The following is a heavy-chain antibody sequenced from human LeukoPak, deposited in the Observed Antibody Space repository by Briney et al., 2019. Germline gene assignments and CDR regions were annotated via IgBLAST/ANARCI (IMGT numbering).Heavy chain of an antibody. J-gene: IGHJ4*02. CDR1: GYIFTNYW. CDR3: ARRQYSGYDFDF. V-gene: IGHV5-51*01. CDR2: IYPRDSDT. Sequence: GESLKISCKGSGYIFTNYWIGWVRQMPGKGLEWMGIIYPRDSDTRYSPSFQGQVTVSADKSTSTAYLQWSSLEASDTAIYYCARRQYSGYDFDFWGQGTLVTVSS. D-gene: IGHD5-12*01.